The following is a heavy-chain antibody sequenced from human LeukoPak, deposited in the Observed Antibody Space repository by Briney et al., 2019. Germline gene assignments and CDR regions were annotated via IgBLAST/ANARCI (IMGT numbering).Heavy chain of an antibody. CDR2: IYYSGSP. J-gene: IGHJ4*02. Sequence: PSETLSLTCTISGGSISSYYWNWIRQPPGKGLEWIAYIYYSGSPSYNPSLRSRVTISVDTSKNQFSLNLSSVTPAETAVYYCATRQTVHGSEGSFDSWGQGTLVTVSS. D-gene: IGHD2-2*03. CDR1: GGSISSYY. V-gene: IGHV4-59*01. CDR3: ATRQTVHGSEGSFDS.